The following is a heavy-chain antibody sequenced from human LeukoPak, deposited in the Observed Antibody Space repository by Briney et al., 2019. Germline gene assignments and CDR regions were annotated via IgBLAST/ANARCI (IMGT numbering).Heavy chain of an antibody. V-gene: IGHV4-38-2*01. CDR3: ARPLSDDYGDYEDY. Sequence: SETLSLTCAVSGYSISSGHYWGWIRQPPGKGLEWIGSIYHSGSTYYNPSLKSRVTISVDTSKNQFSLKLSSVTAADTAVYYCARPLSDDYGDYEDYWGQGTLVTVSS. D-gene: IGHD4-17*01. CDR1: GYSISSGHY. CDR2: IYHSGST. J-gene: IGHJ4*02.